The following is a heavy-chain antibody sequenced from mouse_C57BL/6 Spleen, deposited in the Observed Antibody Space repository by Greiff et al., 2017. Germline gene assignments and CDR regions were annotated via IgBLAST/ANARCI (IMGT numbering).Heavy chain of an antibody. CDR1: GYAFSSSW. J-gene: IGHJ4*01. V-gene: IGHV1-82*01. CDR2: IYPGDGDT. D-gene: IGHD1-1*01. CDR3: DPSTVVATDYAMDY. Sequence: QVQLQQSGPELVKPGASVKISCKASGYAFSSSWMNWVKQRPGKGLEWIGRIYPGDGDTNYNGKFKGKATLTADKSSSTAYMQLSILTSEDSAVYFCDPSTVVATDYAMDYWGQGTSVTVSS.